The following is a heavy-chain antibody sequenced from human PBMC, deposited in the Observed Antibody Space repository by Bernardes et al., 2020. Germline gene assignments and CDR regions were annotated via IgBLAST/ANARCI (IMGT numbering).Heavy chain of an antibody. J-gene: IGHJ4*02. CDR3: AKGYGYSTAEGFDY. Sequence: GGSLRLSCTASGFTFNNYAMSWVRQAPGKGLEWVSTLSGSGSSTYYGDSVKGRFTISRDNSKNTLYLQMNSLRAEDTAVYYCAKGYGYSTAEGFDYWGQGTLVTVSS. CDR1: GFTFNNYA. D-gene: IGHD5-18*01. CDR2: LSGSGSST. V-gene: IGHV3-23*01.